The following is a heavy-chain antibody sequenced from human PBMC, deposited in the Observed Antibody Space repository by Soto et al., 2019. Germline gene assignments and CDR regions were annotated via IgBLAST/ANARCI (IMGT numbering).Heavy chain of an antibody. CDR2: IYSDGST. CDR3: ARGRRDGYNYKGAFDV. V-gene: IGHV3-53*01. D-gene: IGHD5-12*01. J-gene: IGHJ3*01. CDR1: GLTVTSNY. Sequence: HPGGSLRLSCAVSGLTVTSNYMTWVRQSPGKGLEWVSSIYSDGSTHYADSVKGRLSISRDNFKNIVFLQMNNLRVEDTAIYFCARGRRDGYNYKGAFDVWGQGTMVTAS.